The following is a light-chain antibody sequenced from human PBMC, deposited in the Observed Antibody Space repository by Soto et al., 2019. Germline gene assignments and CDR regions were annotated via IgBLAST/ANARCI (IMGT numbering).Light chain of an antibody. Sequence: QSALTQPPSASGSPGQSVTISCTGTSSDVGDYNYVSWYQLHPGKAPKLLIYEVSKRPSGVPDRFSGSKSGNTASLTVSGLQAEDEADYYCSSYAGSNKKVFGGGTKLTVL. CDR2: EVS. CDR1: SSDVGDYNY. J-gene: IGLJ2*01. V-gene: IGLV2-8*01. CDR3: SSYAGSNKKV.